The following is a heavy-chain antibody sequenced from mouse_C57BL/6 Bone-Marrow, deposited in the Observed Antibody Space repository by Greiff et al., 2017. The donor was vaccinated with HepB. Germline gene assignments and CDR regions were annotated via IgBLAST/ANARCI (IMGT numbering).Heavy chain of an antibody. Sequence: QVQLQQSGAELVKPGASVKISCKASGYAFSSYWMNWVKQRPGKGLEWIGQIYPGDGDTNYNGKFKGKATLTADKSSSTAYMQLSSLTSEDSAVYFCARWGFTTAFDYWGQGTTLTVSS. CDR1: GYAFSSYW. V-gene: IGHV1-80*01. D-gene: IGHD1-2*01. CDR3: ARWGFTTAFDY. J-gene: IGHJ2*01. CDR2: IYPGDGDT.